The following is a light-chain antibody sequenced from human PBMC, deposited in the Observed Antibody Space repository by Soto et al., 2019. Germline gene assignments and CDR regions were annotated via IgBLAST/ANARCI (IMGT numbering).Light chain of an antibody. CDR2: GAS. V-gene: IGKV1-39*01. CDR3: QQANSFTWT. CDR1: QGIKSY. J-gene: IGKJ1*01. Sequence: DIHMTQSPSSLSASVGYTFTITCRASQGIKSYLNWYQQKPGKAPKLLIYGASSLQSGVPSRLRGSGYGTDLTITITYMKNEDFETYYCQQANSFTWTFGHGTKVDI.